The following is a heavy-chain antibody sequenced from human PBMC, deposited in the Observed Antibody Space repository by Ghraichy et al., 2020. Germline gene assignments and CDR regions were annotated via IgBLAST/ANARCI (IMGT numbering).Heavy chain of an antibody. CDR3: ARGGFANWFDP. CDR2: ISSSCSYI. J-gene: IGHJ5*02. Sequence: LSLTCAASGFTFSSYSMNWVRQAPGKGLEWVSSISSSCSYIYYADSLKGRFTISRDNAKNSLYLQMNSLRAEDTAVYYCARGGFANWFDPWGQGTLVTVSS. V-gene: IGHV3-21*01. CDR1: GFTFSSYS.